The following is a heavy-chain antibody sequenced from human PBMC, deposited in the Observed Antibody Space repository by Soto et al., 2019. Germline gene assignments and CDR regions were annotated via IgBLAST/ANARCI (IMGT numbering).Heavy chain of an antibody. J-gene: IGHJ4*02. V-gene: IGHV1-3*04. Sequence: QIQLVQSGAEVKKPGASVKVSCRASGYTFTRSAIHWVRQAPGQRLEWMGWINTDNENTEYSQNFEGRVTFPRDTSANTVYMELYSLRSEDTAVYYCARPYKQQLDFDHWGQGTLVTVSS. CDR1: GYTFTRSA. D-gene: IGHD6-13*01. CDR2: INTDNENT. CDR3: ARPYKQQLDFDH.